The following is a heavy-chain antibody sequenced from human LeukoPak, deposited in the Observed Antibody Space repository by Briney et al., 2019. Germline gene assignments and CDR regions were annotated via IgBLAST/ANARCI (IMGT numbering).Heavy chain of an antibody. J-gene: IGHJ4*02. CDR2: ISDSGGYT. CDR1: GLAFRTYA. Sequence: GGSLRLSCAASGLAFRTYAMSWVRQAPGKGLEWVSSISDSGGYTFYADSVKGRFTISRDNSKNTLCLQMNSLRAEDTAVYYCAKEIWPTVTTPGHTHFDYWGQGTLVTVSS. CDR3: AKEIWPTVTTPGHTHFDY. D-gene: IGHD4-17*01. V-gene: IGHV3-23*01.